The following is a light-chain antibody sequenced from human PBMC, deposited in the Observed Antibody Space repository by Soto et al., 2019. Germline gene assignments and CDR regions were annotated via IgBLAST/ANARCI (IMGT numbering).Light chain of an antibody. CDR2: DVT. CDR3: CSFAGTFPVL. Sequence: QSALTQPRSVSGSPGQSVTISCSGTSSDIGSYNYISWYQQHPGKAPKLILYDVTVRPSGVPNRFSGSKSGTTASLTISGLQAEDEADYFCCSFAGTFPVLFGGGTQLTVL. V-gene: IGLV2-11*01. CDR1: SSDIGSYNY. J-gene: IGLJ7*01.